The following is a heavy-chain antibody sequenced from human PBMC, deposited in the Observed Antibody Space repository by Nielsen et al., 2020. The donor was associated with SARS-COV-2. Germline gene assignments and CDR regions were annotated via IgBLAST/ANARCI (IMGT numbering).Heavy chain of an antibody. J-gene: IGHJ4*02. CDR2: IYYSVST. D-gene: IGHD5-12*01. CDR3: AGSSGYDTIYFDY. CDR1: GGSISSGGYY. Sequence: SETLSPTCTVSGGSISSGGYYWSWIRQHPGKGLGWIGYIYYSVSTYYNPSLKSRVTISVDTSKNQFSLKLSSVTAADTAVFYCAGSSGYDTIYFDYWGQGTLVTVSS. V-gene: IGHV4-31*03.